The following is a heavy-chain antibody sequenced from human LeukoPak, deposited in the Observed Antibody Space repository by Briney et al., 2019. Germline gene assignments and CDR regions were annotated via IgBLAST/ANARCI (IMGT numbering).Heavy chain of an antibody. CDR1: GGSISSGSYY. J-gene: IGHJ3*02. CDR2: IYTGGNT. Sequence: SETLSLTCTVSGGSISSGSYYWNWIRQPAGEGLEWIGRIYTGGNTNYNPSLKGRVTISLDTSKNQFSLKLSSVTAADTAVYYCARGRTVFGVVIIPSDAFDIWGQGTMVTVSS. V-gene: IGHV4-61*02. D-gene: IGHD3-3*01. CDR3: ARGRTVFGVVIIPSDAFDI.